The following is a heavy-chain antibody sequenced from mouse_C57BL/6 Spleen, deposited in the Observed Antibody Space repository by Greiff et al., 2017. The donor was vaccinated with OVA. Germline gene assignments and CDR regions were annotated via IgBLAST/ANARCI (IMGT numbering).Heavy chain of an antibody. CDR3: ADSSGPAWFAY. V-gene: IGHV1-26*01. CDR2: INPNNGGT. J-gene: IGHJ3*01. D-gene: IGHD3-2*02. CDR1: GYTFTDYY. Sequence: VQLQQSGPELVKPGASVKISCKASGYTFTDYYMNWVKQSHGKSLEWIGDINPNNGGTSYNQKFKGKATLTVDKSSSTAYMELRSLTSADSAVYYGADSSGPAWFAYWGQGTLVTVSA.